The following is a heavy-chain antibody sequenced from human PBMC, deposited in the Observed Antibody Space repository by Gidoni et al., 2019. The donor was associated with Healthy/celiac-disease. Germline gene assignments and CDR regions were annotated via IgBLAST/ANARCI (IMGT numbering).Heavy chain of an antibody. Sequence: AQPPESGPGLVKPSQPQPLTCTVSGGSISSGDYYWCWIRQPPGKGLEWIGYIYYSVSTYYNPSLKSRVTISVDTSKDQFSLKLSSVTAADTAVYYCASEEVTWWSYRLGDYWGQGTLVTVSS. CDR3: ASEEVTWWSYRLGDY. CDR2: IYYSVST. CDR1: GGSISSGDYY. D-gene: IGHD3-16*02. J-gene: IGHJ4*02. V-gene: IGHV4-30-4*08.